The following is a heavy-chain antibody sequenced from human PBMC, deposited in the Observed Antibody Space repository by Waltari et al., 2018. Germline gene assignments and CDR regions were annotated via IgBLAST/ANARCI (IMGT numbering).Heavy chain of an antibody. CDR1: GVSITSISHY. D-gene: IGHD5-12*01. Sequence: QLQLPESGPTLVRPSETLSPICPFSGVSITSISHYWAWIRQSPGQGLEWIGTVSYSGTTYISPSLKSRVSVSRDTSKNQVSLILGSVTAADMAVYYCATYIGASVGTAAFDVWGQGTMVTVSS. J-gene: IGHJ3*01. CDR3: ATYIGASVGTAAFDV. V-gene: IGHV4-39*01. CDR2: VSYSGTT.